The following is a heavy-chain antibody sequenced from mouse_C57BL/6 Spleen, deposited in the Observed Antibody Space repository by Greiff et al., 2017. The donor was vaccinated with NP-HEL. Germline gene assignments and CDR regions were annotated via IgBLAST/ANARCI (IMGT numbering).Heavy chain of an antibody. Sequence: QVHVKQSGAELVKPGASVKLSCKASGYTFTEYTIHWVKQRSGQGLEWIGWFYPGSGSIKYNEKFKDKATLTADKSSSTVYMELSRLTSEDSAVYFCARHEIYYGNPSGFAYWGQGTLVTVSA. D-gene: IGHD2-1*01. J-gene: IGHJ3*01. CDR2: FYPGSGSI. CDR1: GYTFTEYT. CDR3: ARHEIYYGNPSGFAY. V-gene: IGHV1-62-2*01.